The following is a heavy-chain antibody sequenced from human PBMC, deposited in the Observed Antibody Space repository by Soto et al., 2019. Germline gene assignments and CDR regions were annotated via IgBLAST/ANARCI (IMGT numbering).Heavy chain of an antibody. J-gene: IGHJ4*02. Sequence: QVQLQQWGAGLLKPSETLSLTCAVYGGSFSGYYWSWIRQPPGKGLEWIGEINHSGSTNYNPSLKSRVTISVDTAKNQFSLKLSSVTAADTAVYYCASYCSSPSCNPGSDDYWGQGTLVTVSS. CDR2: INHSGST. CDR1: GGSFSGYY. V-gene: IGHV4-34*01. D-gene: IGHD2-2*01. CDR3: ASYCSSPSCNPGSDDY.